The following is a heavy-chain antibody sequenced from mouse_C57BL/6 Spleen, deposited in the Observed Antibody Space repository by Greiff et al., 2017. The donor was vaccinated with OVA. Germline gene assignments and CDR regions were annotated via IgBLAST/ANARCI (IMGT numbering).Heavy chain of an antibody. V-gene: IGHV14-1*01. Sequence: VQLQQSGAELVRPGASVKLSCTASGFNIKDYYMHWVKQRPEQGLEWIGRIDPEDGDTEYAPKFQGKATMTADTSSNTAYLQLSSLTSEDTAVYYCTIYGNSYAMDYRGQGTSVTVSS. J-gene: IGHJ4*01. CDR1: GFNIKDYY. CDR3: TIYGNSYAMDY. D-gene: IGHD2-1*01. CDR2: IDPEDGDT.